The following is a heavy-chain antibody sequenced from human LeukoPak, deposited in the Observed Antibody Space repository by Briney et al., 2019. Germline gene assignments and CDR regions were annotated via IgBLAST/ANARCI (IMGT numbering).Heavy chain of an antibody. Sequence: PGRSLRLSCAASGFTFSSYGMHWVRQAPGKGLEWVSAISGSGGSTYYADSVKGRFTISRDNSKNTLYLQMNSLRAEDTAVYYCAKDLIPSGSYFWGQGTLVTVSS. J-gene: IGHJ4*02. CDR1: GFTFSSYG. V-gene: IGHV3-23*01. D-gene: IGHD1-26*01. CDR2: ISGSGGST. CDR3: AKDLIPSGSYF.